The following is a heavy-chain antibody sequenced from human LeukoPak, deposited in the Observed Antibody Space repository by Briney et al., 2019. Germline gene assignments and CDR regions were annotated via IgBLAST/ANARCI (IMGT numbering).Heavy chain of an antibody. CDR1: GFTFSSYE. Sequence: GGSLRLSCAASGFTFSSYELNWVRQPPGRGLEWVSYISSSGSTIYYADSVKGRFTISRDNAKNSLYLQMNSLRAEDTAVYYCARDRGELRYFDWLSSDYYYYGMDVWGQGTTVTVSS. J-gene: IGHJ6*02. CDR2: ISSSGSTI. D-gene: IGHD3-9*01. CDR3: ARDRGELRYFDWLSSDYYYYGMDV. V-gene: IGHV3-48*03.